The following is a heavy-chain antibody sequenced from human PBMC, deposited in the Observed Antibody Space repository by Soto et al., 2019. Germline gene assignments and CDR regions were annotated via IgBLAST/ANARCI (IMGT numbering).Heavy chain of an antibody. CDR1: GGAFSVVY. CDR3: ARCIYYVSGSYYYLSKDRYYYGMDV. CDR2: LNHSGST. Sequence: PSETLSLTCAFSGGAFSVVYRSCICTPPGTGLAGIGGLNHSGSTNYNPSLKSRVTISVDTSKNQFSLKLSSVTAADTAVYYCARCIYYVSGSYYYLSKDRYYYGMDVWGQGNTVT. V-gene: IGHV4-34*01. J-gene: IGHJ6*02. D-gene: IGHD3-10*01.